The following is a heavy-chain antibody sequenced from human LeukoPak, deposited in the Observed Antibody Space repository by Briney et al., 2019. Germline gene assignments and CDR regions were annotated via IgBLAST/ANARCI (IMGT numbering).Heavy chain of an antibody. CDR1: GYTFTSYG. Sequence: GASVKVSCKASGYTFTSYGITWVRQAPGQGLEWMGWISAYNGNTNYAQNLQGRVTMTTDTSTSTAYMEVRSLRSDDTAVYYCARDRRDNWNGDAFDIWGQGTMVTVSS. D-gene: IGHD1-1*01. CDR2: ISAYNGNT. CDR3: ARDRRDNWNGDAFDI. J-gene: IGHJ3*02. V-gene: IGHV1-18*01.